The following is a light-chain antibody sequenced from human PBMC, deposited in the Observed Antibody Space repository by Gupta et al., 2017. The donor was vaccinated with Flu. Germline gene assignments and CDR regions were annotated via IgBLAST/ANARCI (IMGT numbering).Light chain of an antibody. J-gene: IGLJ3*02. V-gene: IGLV1-47*01. Sequence: QSVLTQPPSASGTPGQRVTISCSGSSSNIGSNYVYWYQQPPGTAPKLLIYRNNQRRSGVPDRFSGSKSGTSASLAISGLRSEEEADDYCAAWDDSLSGRNWVFGGGTKLTVL. CDR3: AAWDDSLSGRNWV. CDR1: SSNIGSNY. CDR2: RNN.